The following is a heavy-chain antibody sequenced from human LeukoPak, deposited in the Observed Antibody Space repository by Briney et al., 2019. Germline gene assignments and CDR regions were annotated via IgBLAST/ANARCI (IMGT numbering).Heavy chain of an antibody. Sequence: ASVKVSCKVSGYTLTELSMHWVRQAPGKGLEWMGGFDPEDGETIYAQKFQGRVTMTEDTSTDTAYMELSSLRSEDTVVYYCATEAPGIAAAGFDYWGQGTLVTVSS. V-gene: IGHV1-24*01. D-gene: IGHD6-13*01. J-gene: IGHJ4*02. CDR2: FDPEDGET. CDR1: GYTLTELS. CDR3: ATEAPGIAAAGFDY.